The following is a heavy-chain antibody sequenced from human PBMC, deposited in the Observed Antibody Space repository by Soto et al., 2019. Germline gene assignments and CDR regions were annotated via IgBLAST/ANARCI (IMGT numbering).Heavy chain of an antibody. V-gene: IGHV3-66*01. CDR2: IYSGGGT. Sequence: EVRLVQSGGGLVQPGGSLRLSCAASLFIVSDNYMSWVRQAPGKGLEWVSLIYSGGGTDYAESVKGRFTISRDNSKNTLYLPMNSLKAEDTGIYSCATRMTTAPYWGQGTVVTVSS. CDR3: ATRMTTAPY. CDR1: LFIVSDNY. D-gene: IGHD4-17*01. J-gene: IGHJ4*02.